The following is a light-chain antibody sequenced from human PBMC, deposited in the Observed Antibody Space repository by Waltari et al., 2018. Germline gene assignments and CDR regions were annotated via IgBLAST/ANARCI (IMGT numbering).Light chain of an antibody. CDR3: ATWDVTLNGVV. J-gene: IGLJ3*02. CDR1: TSNIGQST. CDR2: KND. V-gene: IGLV1-44*01. Sequence: QSVLTQPPSASGTPGQTVTISCSGNTSNIGQSTVSWYQQVPGTAPKLLIYKNDERPSWVPGRFSGSKSGTSASLAISGLQSDDDSDYFCATWDVTLNGVVFGGGTRLTVL.